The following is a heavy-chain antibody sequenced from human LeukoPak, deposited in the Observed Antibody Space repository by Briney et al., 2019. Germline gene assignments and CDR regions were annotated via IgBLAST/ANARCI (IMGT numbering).Heavy chain of an antibody. D-gene: IGHD2/OR15-2a*01. CDR1: GYTFTSYG. CDR3: ARPTGGSTTTSFDY. J-gene: IGHJ4*02. CDR2: ITTYNSHP. V-gene: IGHV1-18*01. Sequence: ASVKVSCKASGYTFTSYGISWVRQAPGQGLEWMGWITTYNSHPNYAQKLQGRVTITTDSSASTAYLELRSLRSDDTAIYYCARPTGGSTTTSFDYWGQGTLVTVSS.